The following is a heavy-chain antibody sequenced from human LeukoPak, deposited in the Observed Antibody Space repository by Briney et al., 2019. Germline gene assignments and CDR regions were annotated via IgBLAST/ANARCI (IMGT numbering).Heavy chain of an antibody. D-gene: IGHD3-10*01. CDR2: ISTNGVGT. CDR3: ARYGSGSCYDY. Sequence: PGGSLRLSCAASGFTFSTYAMHWVRQAPGKGLEYVSAISTNGVGTYYTNSVKGRFIISRDNSKNTLYLQKGSLRAEDMAVYYCARYGSGSCYDYWGQGTLVTVSS. J-gene: IGHJ4*02. V-gene: IGHV3-64*01. CDR1: GFTFSTYA.